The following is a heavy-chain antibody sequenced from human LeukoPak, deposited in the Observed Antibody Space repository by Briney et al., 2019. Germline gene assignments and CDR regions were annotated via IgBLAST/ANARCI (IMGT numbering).Heavy chain of an antibody. CDR1: GYSFTSYW. CDR2: IYPGDSDT. J-gene: IGHJ6*02. Sequence: GESLKISCKGSGYSFTSYWIGWVRQMPGKGLEWMGIIYPGDSDTRYSPFFQGQVTISADKSISTAYLQWSSLKASDTAMYYCASSGRYCSGGSCYRHYYYYGMDVWGQGTTVTVSS. CDR3: ASSGRYCSGGSCYRHYYYYGMDV. D-gene: IGHD2-15*01. V-gene: IGHV5-51*01.